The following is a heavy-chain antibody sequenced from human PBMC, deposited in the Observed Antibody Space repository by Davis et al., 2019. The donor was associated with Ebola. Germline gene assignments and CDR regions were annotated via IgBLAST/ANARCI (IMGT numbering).Heavy chain of an antibody. Sequence: SVKVSCKASGGTFSSYAISWVRQAPGQGLEWMGGIIPIFGTANYAQKFQGRVTITADESTSTAYMELGSLRSEDTAVYYCARVRGAGDGWFDPWGQGTLVTVSS. V-gene: IGHV1-69*13. CDR3: ARVRGAGDGWFDP. J-gene: IGHJ5*02. D-gene: IGHD3-16*01. CDR1: GGTFSSYA. CDR2: IIPIFGTA.